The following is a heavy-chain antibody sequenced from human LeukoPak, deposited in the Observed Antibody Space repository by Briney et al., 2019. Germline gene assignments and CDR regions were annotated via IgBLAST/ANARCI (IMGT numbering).Heavy chain of an antibody. J-gene: IGHJ4*02. Sequence: PGGSLRLSCAASGFTFDDYGMSWVRQAPGKGLEWVSGINWNGGSTGYADSVKGRSTISRDNAKNSLYLQMNSLRAEDTALYYCARDWVPAAAPRPFDYWGQGALVTVSS. CDR2: INWNGGST. D-gene: IGHD2-2*01. CDR1: GFTFDDYG. V-gene: IGHV3-20*04. CDR3: ARDWVPAAAPRPFDY.